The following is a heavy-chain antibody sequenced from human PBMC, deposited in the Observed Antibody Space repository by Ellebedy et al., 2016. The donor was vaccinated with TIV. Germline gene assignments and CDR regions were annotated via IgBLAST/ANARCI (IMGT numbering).Heavy chain of an antibody. V-gene: IGHV4-39*01. J-gene: IGHJ5*01. CDR1: GGSISRSSYY. Sequence: SETLSLTCTVSGGSISRSSYYWGWIRQPPQRGLEWIGSIYHTGSTLYNPSLKSRVPVSVDTSKSQFSLRLTSVTAAYTAVYYCARWFGELLYVRWFDSWGQGTLVTVSS. CDR2: IYHTGST. D-gene: IGHD3-10*01. CDR3: ARWFGELLYVRWFDS.